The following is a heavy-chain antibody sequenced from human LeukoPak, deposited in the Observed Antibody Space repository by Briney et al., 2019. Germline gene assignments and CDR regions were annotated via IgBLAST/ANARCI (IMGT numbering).Heavy chain of an antibody. J-gene: IGHJ4*02. CDR3: ARRGGSTATGYYFDY. CDR2: ISSSGSTI. V-gene: IGHV3-48*03. D-gene: IGHD3-10*01. Sequence: GGSLRLSCAASGFTFRSYEMNWVRQAPGKGLEWVSYISSSGSTIYYADSVKGRFTISRDNAKNSLFLHMNSLRAEDTAVYYCARRGGSTATGYYFDYWGQGTLVTVSS. CDR1: GFTFRSYE.